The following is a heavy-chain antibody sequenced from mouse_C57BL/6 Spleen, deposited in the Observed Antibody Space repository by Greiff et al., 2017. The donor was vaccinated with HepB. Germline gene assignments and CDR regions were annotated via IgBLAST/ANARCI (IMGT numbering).Heavy chain of an antibody. V-gene: IGHV1-64*01. D-gene: IGHD2-12*01. CDR1: GYTFTSYW. CDR3: ASIPDNSSCDVDD. Sequence: VQLQQPGAELVKPGASLKLSCKASGYTFTSYWMHWVKQRPGQGLEWIGMIHPNSSSTNYNEKFKSKATLTVDKSSSTAYMQLSSLTSEDSAVYYCASIPDNSSCDVDDWGQGTTLTVSS. J-gene: IGHJ2*01. CDR2: IHPNSSST.